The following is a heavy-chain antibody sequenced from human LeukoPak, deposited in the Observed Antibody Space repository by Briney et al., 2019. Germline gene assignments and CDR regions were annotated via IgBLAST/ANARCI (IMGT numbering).Heavy chain of an antibody. CDR2: IKTKADGETT. V-gene: IGHV3-15*07. J-gene: IGHJ4*02. Sequence: GGSLRLSCAASGFTFSNAYTNWVRQAPGKGLEWVGRIKTKADGETTEYAAPVKDRFSISRDDSKSMMYLQMNSLKTEDTAVYYCITPLPYSAQGGQGTLVTVSS. D-gene: IGHD2-21*01. CDR3: ITPLPYSAQ. CDR1: GFTFSNAY.